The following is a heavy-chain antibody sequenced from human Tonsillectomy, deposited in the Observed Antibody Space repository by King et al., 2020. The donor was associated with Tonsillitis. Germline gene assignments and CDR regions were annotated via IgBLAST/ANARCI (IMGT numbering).Heavy chain of an antibody. Sequence: VQLQESGPGLVKPSQTLSLTCTVSGVSITTSVNYWSWIRQPAGKGLEWIGRVFASGSTDYNPSLNSRVTMSIDTSNNQFSLRLNSLTAADTAVYYCEGEWSWGQGTLVTVSS. V-gene: IGHV4-61*02. CDR3: EGEWS. D-gene: IGHD3-3*01. CDR2: VFASGST. CDR1: GVSITTSVNY. J-gene: IGHJ4*02.